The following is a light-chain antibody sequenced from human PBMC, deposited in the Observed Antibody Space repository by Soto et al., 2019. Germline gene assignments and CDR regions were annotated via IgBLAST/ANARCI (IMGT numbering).Light chain of an antibody. CDR1: QSVLYSSNNKNY. J-gene: IGKJ2*01. V-gene: IGKV4-1*01. CDR3: QQYYSTLSYT. CDR2: WAS. Sequence: DIVMTQSPDSLAVSLGERATINCKSSQSVLYSSNNKNYLAWYQQKPGQPPKLLIYWASTRESGVPDRFSGSGSGTDFTLTISSLQAEDVAVYYCQQYYSTLSYTFDQGTKLEIK.